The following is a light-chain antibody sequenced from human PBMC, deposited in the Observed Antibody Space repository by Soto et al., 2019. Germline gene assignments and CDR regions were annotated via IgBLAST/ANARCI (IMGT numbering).Light chain of an antibody. CDR2: YDS. J-gene: IGLJ2*01. CDR1: NIGSKS. Sequence: SYELTQPPSVSVAPGKTARITCGGNNIGSKSVHWYQQKPGQAPVLVIYYDSDRPSGIPERFSGSNPGNTATLTISRVEAGDEADYYCQVWDSSSDLLFGGGTKLTVL. CDR3: QVWDSSSDLL. V-gene: IGLV3-21*04.